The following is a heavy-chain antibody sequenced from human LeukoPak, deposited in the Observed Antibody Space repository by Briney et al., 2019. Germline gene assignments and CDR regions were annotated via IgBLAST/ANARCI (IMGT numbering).Heavy chain of an antibody. CDR3: AREKIVVVPAATGYYYYYYGMDV. CDR1: GFTFSSYA. CDR2: ISGSGGST. V-gene: IGHV3-23*01. D-gene: IGHD2-2*01. Sequence: GGSLRLSCAASGFTFSSYAMSWVRQAPGKGLEWVSAISGSGGSTYYADSVKGRFTISRDNSKNTLYLQMNSLRAEDTAVYYCAREKIVVVPAATGYYYYYYGMDVWGKGTTVTVSS. J-gene: IGHJ6*04.